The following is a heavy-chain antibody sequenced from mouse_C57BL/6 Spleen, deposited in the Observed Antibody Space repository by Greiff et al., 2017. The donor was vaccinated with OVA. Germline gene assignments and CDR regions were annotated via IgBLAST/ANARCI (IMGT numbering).Heavy chain of an antibody. CDR3: ARHEAVYYGSSLSWFAY. V-gene: IGHV1-62-2*01. Sequence: VQLQQSGAELVKPGASVKLSCKASGYTFTEYTIHWVKQRSGQGLEWIGWFYPGSGSIKYNEKFKDKATLTADKSSSTVYMELSRLTSEDSAVYFCARHEAVYYGSSLSWFAYWGQGTLVTVSA. CDR1: GYTFTEYT. CDR2: FYPGSGSI. D-gene: IGHD1-1*01. J-gene: IGHJ3*01.